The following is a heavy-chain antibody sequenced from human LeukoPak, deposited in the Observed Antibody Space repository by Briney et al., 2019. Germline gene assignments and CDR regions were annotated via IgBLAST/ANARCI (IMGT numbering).Heavy chain of an antibody. V-gene: IGHV3-33*01. J-gene: IGHJ3*02. CDR3: ASGYDFWSGYYTSAFDI. CDR2: ILSDGSKE. D-gene: IGHD3-3*01. CDR1: GFTFSSYG. Sequence: PGGSLRLSCAASGFTFSSYGMHWVRQAPGKGLEWVAVILSDGSKEFYTDSVKGRFTISRDNSKNTLYLQMNSLRAEDTAVYYCASGYDFWSGYYTSAFDIWGQGTMVTVSS.